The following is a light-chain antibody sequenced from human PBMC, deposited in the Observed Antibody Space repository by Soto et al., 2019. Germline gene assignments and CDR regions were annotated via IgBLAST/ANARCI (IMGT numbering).Light chain of an antibody. CDR1: QSVSSN. J-gene: IGKJ1*01. CDR2: GAS. V-gene: IGKV3-15*01. Sequence: EIVMTQSPATLSVSPGERATLSCRASQSVSSNLAWYQQKPGQAPRLLIYGASTRGAGIPPRFSGSGSETEFPLTISSLQPEDFAVYYCQHYNNWPPCTFGRGTKVEIK. CDR3: QHYNNWPPCT.